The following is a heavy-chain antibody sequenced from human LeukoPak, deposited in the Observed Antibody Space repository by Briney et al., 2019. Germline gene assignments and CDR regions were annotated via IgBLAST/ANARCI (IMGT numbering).Heavy chain of an antibody. CDR1: GGTFSSYA. Sequence: GSSVKVSCKASGGTFSSYAISWVRQAPGQGLEWMGGIIPIFGTANYAQKFQGRVTITADESTSTAYMELSSLRAEDTAVYYCVKDVWGHSGGAGAFDIWGQGTMVTVSS. CDR3: VKDVWGHSGGAGAFDI. D-gene: IGHD1-26*01. V-gene: IGHV1-69*01. CDR2: IIPIFGTA. J-gene: IGHJ3*02.